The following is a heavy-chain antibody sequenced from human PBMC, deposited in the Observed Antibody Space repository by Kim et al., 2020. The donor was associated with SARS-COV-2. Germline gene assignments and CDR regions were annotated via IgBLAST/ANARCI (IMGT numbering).Heavy chain of an antibody. V-gene: IGHV4-31*03. J-gene: IGHJ3*02. D-gene: IGHD2-8*02. CDR1: GSSISSGGYY. CDR3: ARARKDIVLVVYAMGAFDI. Sequence: SETLSLTCTVSGSSISSGGYYWSWIRQHPGKGLEWIGYIYYSGSTYYNPSLKSRVTISVDTSKNQFSLKLSSVTAADTAVYYCARARKDIVLVVYAMGAFDIWGQGTMVTVSS. CDR2: IYYSGST.